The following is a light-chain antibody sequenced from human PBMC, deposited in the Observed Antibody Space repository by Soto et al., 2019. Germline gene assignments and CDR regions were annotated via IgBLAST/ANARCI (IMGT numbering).Light chain of an antibody. CDR2: EVS. CDR3: SSDAGSNNFV. CDR1: SSDVGDYNY. Sequence: QPVLTQPPSASGSPGQSVTISCTGTSSDVGDYNYVSWYQQHPGKAPKLMIYEVSKRPSGVPDRFSGSKSGNTASLTVSGLQAEDEADYYCSSDAGSNNFVFGGGTKLTVL. V-gene: IGLV2-8*01. J-gene: IGLJ2*01.